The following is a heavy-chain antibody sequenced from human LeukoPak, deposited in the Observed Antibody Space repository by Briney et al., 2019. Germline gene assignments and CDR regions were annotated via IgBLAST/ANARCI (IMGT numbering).Heavy chain of an antibody. J-gene: IGHJ4*02. V-gene: IGHV3-53*01. CDR1: GFTVSSNY. CDR2: IYSGGST. D-gene: IGHD4-17*01. CDR3: ARATYGDAEFDY. Sequence: GGSLRLSCAASGFTVSSNYMSWVRQAPGKGLEWVSVIYSGGSTYYADSVKGRFTISRDNSKNTLYLQMNSLRAEDTAVYYCARATYGDAEFDYWGQGTLVTVSS.